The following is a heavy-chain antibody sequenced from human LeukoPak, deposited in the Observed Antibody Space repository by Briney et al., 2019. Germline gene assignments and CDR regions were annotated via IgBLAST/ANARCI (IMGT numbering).Heavy chain of an antibody. CDR3: GLVTSGNWWFDP. CDR1: GGTFSSYA. D-gene: IGHD2-21*02. CDR2: INPNSGGT. J-gene: IGHJ5*02. V-gene: IGHV1-2*02. Sequence: ASVTVSCKASGGTFSSYAISWVRQAPGQGLEWMGWINPNSGGTNYAQKLQGRATMTRDTSISTAYMELSSLRSDDTAVYYCGLVTSGNWWFDPWGQGTLVTVSS.